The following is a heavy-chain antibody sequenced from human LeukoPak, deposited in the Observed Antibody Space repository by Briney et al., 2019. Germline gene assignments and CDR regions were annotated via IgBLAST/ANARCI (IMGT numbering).Heavy chain of an antibody. J-gene: IGHJ4*02. CDR3: SYYYDSSGYFL. CDR1: GFTVSSNY. Sequence: PGGSLRLSCAASGFTVSSNYMSWVRQAPGKGLEWVSVIYSGGSTYYADSVKGRFTISRDNSKNTLYLQMSSLRAEDTAVYYCSYYYDSSGYFLWGQGTLVTVS. D-gene: IGHD3-22*01. V-gene: IGHV3-66*01. CDR2: IYSGGST.